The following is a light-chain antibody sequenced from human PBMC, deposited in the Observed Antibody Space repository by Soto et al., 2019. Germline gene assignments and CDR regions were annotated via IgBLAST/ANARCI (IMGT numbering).Light chain of an antibody. V-gene: IGLV2-14*03. CDR2: DVS. CDR3: SSYTSSSTLVV. CDR1: SSDVGGYNY. Sequence: QSVLTQPASVSGSPGQSITISCAGTSSDVGGYNYVSWYQHHPGKAPKLMIYDVSNRPSGVSNRFPGSKSGSTASLTISGLQAEDEADYWCSSYTSSSTLVVFGGGTKVTVL. J-gene: IGLJ2*01.